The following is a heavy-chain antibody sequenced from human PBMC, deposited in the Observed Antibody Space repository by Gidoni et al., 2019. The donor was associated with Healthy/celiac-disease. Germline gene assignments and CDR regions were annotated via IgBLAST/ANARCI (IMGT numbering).Heavy chain of an antibody. CDR2: IYSGGST. Sequence: EVQLVESGGGLVQPGGSMRLSCAASGSPVSSNYMSWVRRAPGKGREWVSVIYSGGSTYYADSVKGRFTISRDNSKNTLYLQMNSLRAEDTAVYYCVRDVQPLFSRNDAFDIWGQGTMVTVSS. V-gene: IGHV3-66*02. CDR3: VRDVQPLFSRNDAFDI. CDR1: GSPVSSNY. J-gene: IGHJ3*02. D-gene: IGHD2-2*01.